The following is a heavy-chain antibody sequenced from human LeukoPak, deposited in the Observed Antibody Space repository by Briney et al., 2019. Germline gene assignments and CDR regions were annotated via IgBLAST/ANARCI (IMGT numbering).Heavy chain of an antibody. CDR3: ASSLEDDWFDP. CDR2: ISYSGST. Sequence: SETLSLTCTVSGGSISSSSYYWGWIRQPPGKGLEWIGNISYSGSTYYNPSLKSRVTISVDTSKNQFSLKLSSVTAADTAVYYCASSLEDDWFDPWGQGTLVTVSS. V-gene: IGHV4-39*01. CDR1: GGSISSSSYY. D-gene: IGHD2-15*01. J-gene: IGHJ5*02.